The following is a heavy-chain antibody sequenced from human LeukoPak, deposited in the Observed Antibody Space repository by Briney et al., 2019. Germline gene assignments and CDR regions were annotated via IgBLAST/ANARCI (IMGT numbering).Heavy chain of an antibody. V-gene: IGHV4-34*01. J-gene: IGHJ3*02. CDR3: ARDRITMIVGDDAFDI. CDR1: GGSFSGYY. D-gene: IGHD3-22*01. CDR2: INHSGST. Sequence: SETLSLTCAVYGGSFSGYYWSWIRQPPGKGLEWIGEINHSGSTNYNPSLKSRVTISVDTSKNQFSLKLSSVTAADTAVYYCARDRITMIVGDDAFDIWGQGTLVTVSS.